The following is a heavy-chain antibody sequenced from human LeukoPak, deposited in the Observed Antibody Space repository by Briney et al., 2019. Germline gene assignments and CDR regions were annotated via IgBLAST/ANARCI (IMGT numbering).Heavy chain of an antibody. CDR2: INSDGSTT. J-gene: IGHJ3*01. CDR1: GFTLSGYW. Sequence: PGGSLRLSCAASGFTLSGYWMHWVRQVPGKGLVWVSRINSDGSTTSYADSVKGRFTISRDNSKNTLYVQMNNLRTEDTAVYYCAREGSGSAKYAFDFWGQGTMITVSS. V-gene: IGHV3-74*01. CDR3: AREGSGSAKYAFDF. D-gene: IGHD3-10*01.